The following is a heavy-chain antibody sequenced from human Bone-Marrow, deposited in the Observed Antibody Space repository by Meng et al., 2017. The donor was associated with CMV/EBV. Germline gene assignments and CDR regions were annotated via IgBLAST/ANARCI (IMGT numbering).Heavy chain of an antibody. CDR2: INPSGGST. CDR3: AREGGYCSSTSCYPSYYYYGMDV. CDR1: GYTFTSYY. D-gene: IGHD2-2*03. J-gene: IGHJ6*02. Sequence: ASVKVSCKASGYTFTSYYMHWVRQAPGQGLEWMGIINPSGGSTSYAQKFQGRVTITTDESTSTAYMELSSLRSEDTAVYYCAREGGYCSSTSCYPSYYYYGMDVWGQGTTVTVSS. V-gene: IGHV1-46*01.